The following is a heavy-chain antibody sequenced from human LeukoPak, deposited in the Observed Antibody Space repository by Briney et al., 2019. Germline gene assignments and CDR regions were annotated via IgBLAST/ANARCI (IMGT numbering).Heavy chain of an antibody. D-gene: IGHD6-13*01. CDR1: GYTFTSYD. V-gene: IGHV1-8*01. Sequence: ASVKVSCKASGYTFTSYDINWVRQATGQGLEWMGWMNPNSGNTGYAQKFQGRVTMTTNTSISTAYMELSSLRSEDTAVYYCARGSSWSGRVAFDIWGQGTMVTVS. CDR2: MNPNSGNT. CDR3: ARGSSWSGRVAFDI. J-gene: IGHJ3*02.